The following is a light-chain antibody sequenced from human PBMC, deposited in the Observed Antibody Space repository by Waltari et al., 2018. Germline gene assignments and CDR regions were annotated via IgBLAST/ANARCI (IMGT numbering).Light chain of an antibody. CDR2: DAT. CDR3: QQRSNWPLT. CDR1: QGVSTY. Sequence: EVVLTQSPATLSLSPGETATLSCRASQGVSTYLAWYQHKPGQAPRLLIYDATNRATGIPARFGGSGSGTDFTLTISSLDPEDFAVYFCQQRSNWPLTFGGGTKVEIK. V-gene: IGKV3-11*01. J-gene: IGKJ4*01.